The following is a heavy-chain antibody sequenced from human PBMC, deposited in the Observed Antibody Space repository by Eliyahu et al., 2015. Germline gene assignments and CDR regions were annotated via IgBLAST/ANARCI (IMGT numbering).Heavy chain of an antibody. J-gene: IGHJ5*02. CDR2: INHSGST. CDR1: GGSFSXYY. CDR3: ARRRYCSSTSCPAWFDP. Sequence: QVQLQQWGAGLLKPSETLSLTCAVYGGSFSXYYWSWIRQPPGKGLEWIGEINHSGSTNYNPSLKSRVTISVDTSKNQFSLKLSSVTAADTAVYYCARRRYCSSTSCPAWFDPWGQGTLVTVSS. D-gene: IGHD2-2*01. V-gene: IGHV4-34*01.